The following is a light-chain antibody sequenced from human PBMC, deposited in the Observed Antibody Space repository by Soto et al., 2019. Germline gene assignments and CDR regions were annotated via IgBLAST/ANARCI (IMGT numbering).Light chain of an antibody. J-gene: IGKJ2*01. CDR1: QSISSW. CDR2: KAY. V-gene: IGKV1-5*03. CDR3: QQYNSYSGFT. Sequence: DIQMTQSPSTLSASVGDRVTITCRASQSISSWLAWYQQKSGKAPNLLIYKAYSLQSGVPSRFSGSGSGTEFTLTISSLQPDDFATYDFQQYNSYSGFTFGQGTKLEIK.